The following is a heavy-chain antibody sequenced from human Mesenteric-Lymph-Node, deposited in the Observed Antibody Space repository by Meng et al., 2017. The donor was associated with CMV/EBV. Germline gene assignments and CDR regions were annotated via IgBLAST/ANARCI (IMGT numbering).Heavy chain of an antibody. CDR3: ARPFPSWQSPRLDPFGA. V-gene: IGHV4-39*01. D-gene: IGHD6-19*01. CDR2: VHYTGST. J-gene: IGHJ5*02. Sequence: QLRESGPGQVKPSETLSLTCTVSGDSINSFYYWGWIRQPPGRGLEWIGSVHYTGSTYYSPSLKSRVTVSVDTSKNQFSLRLTSVTAADTAVYYCARPFPSWQSPRLDPFGAWGQGTLVTVSS. CDR1: GDSINSFYY.